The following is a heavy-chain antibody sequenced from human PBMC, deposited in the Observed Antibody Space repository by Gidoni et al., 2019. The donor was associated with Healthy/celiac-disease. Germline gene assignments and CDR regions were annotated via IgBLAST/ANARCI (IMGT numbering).Heavy chain of an antibody. CDR2: IWYDGSNK. CDR1: GFTFSSYG. J-gene: IGHJ4*02. V-gene: IGHV3-33*01. Sequence: QVPLVESGGGVVQPGRSLRLSCAASGFTFSSYGMHWVRQAPGKGLGWVAVIWYDGSNKYYADSVKGRFTSSRDNSKNTLYLQMNSLRAEDTAVYYCAREHDILTGQTNYFDYWGQGTLVTVSS. CDR3: AREHDILTGQTNYFDY. D-gene: IGHD3-9*01.